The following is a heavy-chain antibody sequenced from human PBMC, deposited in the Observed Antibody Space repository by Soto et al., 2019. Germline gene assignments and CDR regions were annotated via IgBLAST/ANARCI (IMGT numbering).Heavy chain of an antibody. CDR1: GESFSGFY. D-gene: IGHD2-8*02. CDR3: ARAQVRDFGVLVVATYFDY. CDR2: INHRGNT. J-gene: IGHJ4*01. V-gene: IGHV4-34*01. Sequence: PSETLSLTCAAYGESFSGFYWSWVRQVPGKGLEWIGQINHRGNTNYNPSLKSRVTMSVDTSKNQFSLRLTSVTAADTAVYYCARAQVRDFGVLVVATYFDYWGHGVLVTVSS.